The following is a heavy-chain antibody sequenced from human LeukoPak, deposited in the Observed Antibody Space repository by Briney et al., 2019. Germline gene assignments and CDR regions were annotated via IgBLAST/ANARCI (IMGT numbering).Heavy chain of an antibody. V-gene: IGHV3-23*01. CDR3: AKIVNWFDP. J-gene: IGHJ5*02. D-gene: IGHD2-15*01. Sequence: GGSVRLSCAASGFTFSTYAMICVRQAPGKGLVGGSAISGSGGSTYYADYVKGRFTIYRGNSKNTLYLQMNSLRAEDAAVYYCAKIVNWFDPGGEGTRVTVS. CDR2: ISGSGGST. CDR1: GFTFSTYA.